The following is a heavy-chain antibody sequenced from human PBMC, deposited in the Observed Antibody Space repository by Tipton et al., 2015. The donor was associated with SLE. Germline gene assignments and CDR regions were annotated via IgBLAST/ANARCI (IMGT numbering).Heavy chain of an antibody. CDR3: ARVGRKVLRYFDWSIDY. V-gene: IGHV3-11*01. CDR2: ITTSGHTI. Sequence: SLRLSCVGSGFTFSDSYMCWIRQAPGKGLEWISYITTSGHTIYYADSVKGRFTISRDNSKNTLYLQMNSLRAEDTAVYYCARVGRKVLRYFDWSIDYWGQGTLVTVSS. CDR1: GFTFSDSY. J-gene: IGHJ4*02. D-gene: IGHD3-9*01.